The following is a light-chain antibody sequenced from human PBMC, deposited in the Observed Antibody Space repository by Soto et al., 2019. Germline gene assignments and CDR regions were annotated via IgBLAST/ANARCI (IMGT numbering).Light chain of an antibody. J-gene: IGKJ2*01. V-gene: IGKV3-15*01. CDR2: AAS. CDR1: QSVVTN. Sequence: EIVMTQSPATLSVSLGESATLSCRASQSVVTNLAWYQQTPGQAPRLLIYAASTRATGILARFSGSGSGTEFILIISTLQSADVAVYYCQQYYDWPHHTFGQGTKLEIK. CDR3: QQYYDWPHHT.